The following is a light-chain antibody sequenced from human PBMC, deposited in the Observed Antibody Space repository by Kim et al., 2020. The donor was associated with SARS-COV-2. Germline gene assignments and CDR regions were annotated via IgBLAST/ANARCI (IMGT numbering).Light chain of an antibody. V-gene: IGLV3-19*01. J-gene: IGLJ3*02. CDR2: GKN. CDR1: SLRSYY. Sequence: SSELTQDPAVSVALGQTVRITCQGDSLRSYYASWYKQKPGQAPVLVIYGKNNRPSGIPDRFSGSNSGNTASLTITGAQAEDEADYYCNSRDSSGNHWVFGGGTQLTVL. CDR3: NSRDSSGNHWV.